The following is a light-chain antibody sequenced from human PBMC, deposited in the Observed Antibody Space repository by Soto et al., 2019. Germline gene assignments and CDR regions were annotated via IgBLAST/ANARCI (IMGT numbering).Light chain of an antibody. CDR3: MQALQSPPT. V-gene: IGKV2-28*01. CDR1: QSLLDSNGDNY. J-gene: IGKJ4*01. CDR2: LGF. Sequence: DIVMTQSPLSLPVTPGEPASISCRSSQSLLDSNGDNYLDWYLQKPGQSPQLLIYLGFNRASGVPDRFSGSGSGTDFTLEISRVEAEDVGVYYCMQALQSPPTFAGGTSVDIK.